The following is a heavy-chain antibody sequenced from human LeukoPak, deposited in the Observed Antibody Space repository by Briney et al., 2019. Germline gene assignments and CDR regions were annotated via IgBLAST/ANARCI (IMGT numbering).Heavy chain of an antibody. CDR2: IIPILGIA. Sequence: SVKVSCKASGGTFSSYAISWVRQAPGQGLEWMGRIIPILGIANYAQKFQGRVTITADKSTSTAYMELSSLRSEDTAVYYCARDYYDSSGLPGYFDYWGQGTLVTVSS. CDR3: ARDYYDSSGLPGYFDY. J-gene: IGHJ4*02. D-gene: IGHD3-22*01. V-gene: IGHV1-69*04. CDR1: GGTFSSYA.